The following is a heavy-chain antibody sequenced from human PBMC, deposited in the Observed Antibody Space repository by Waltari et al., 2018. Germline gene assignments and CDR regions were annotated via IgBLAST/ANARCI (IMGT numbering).Heavy chain of an antibody. V-gene: IGHV4-39*07. D-gene: IGHD2-21*01. CDR2: IYYSGST. CDR1: GGSISSSSYY. J-gene: IGHJ3*02. Sequence: QLQLQESGPGLVKPSETLSLTCTVSGGSISSSSYYWGWIRQPPGKGLEWIGSIYYSGSTYYNPSLKSRVTISVDTSKNQFSLKLSAVTAADTAVYYCARRVRELWWKAFDIWGQGTMVTVSS. CDR3: ARRVRELWWKAFDI.